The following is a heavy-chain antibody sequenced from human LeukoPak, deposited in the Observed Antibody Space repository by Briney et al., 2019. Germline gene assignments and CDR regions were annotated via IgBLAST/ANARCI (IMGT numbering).Heavy chain of an antibody. CDR1: GFTFSSYW. CDR2: INSDGSST. J-gene: IGHJ3*02. D-gene: IGHD2-15*01. CDR3: AKDICEACSGGSHDAFDI. V-gene: IGHV3-74*01. Sequence: PGGSLRLSCAASGFTFSSYWMHWVRQAPGKGLVWVSRINSDGSSTSYADSVKGRFTISRDNSKNSLYLQMNSLRTEDTALYYCAKDICEACSGGSHDAFDIWGQGAMVTVSS.